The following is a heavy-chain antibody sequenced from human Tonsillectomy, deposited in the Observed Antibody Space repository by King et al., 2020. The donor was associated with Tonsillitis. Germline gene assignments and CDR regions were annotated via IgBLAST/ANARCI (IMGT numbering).Heavy chain of an antibody. J-gene: IGHJ5*02. Sequence: VQLVESGGGVVQPGRSLRLSCAASGFTFSNYAIHWVRQAPGKGLEWVAVISYDGSNKYYADSVKGRFTISRDNSKNTVYLQMNSLRPEDTAVYYCGRGAPLTSIVVVPAWFDPWGQGTLVTVSS. V-gene: IGHV3-30-3*01. CDR3: GRGAPLTSIVVVPAWFDP. CDR1: GFTFSNYA. CDR2: ISYDGSNK. D-gene: IGHD2-15*01.